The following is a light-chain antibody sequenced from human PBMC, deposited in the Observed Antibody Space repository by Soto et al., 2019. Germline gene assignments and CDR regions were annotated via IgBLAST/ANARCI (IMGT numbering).Light chain of an antibody. CDR1: QGISSY. Sequence: DIQLTQSPSFLSASVGDRVTITCRASQGISSYLAWYQQKPGKAPNLLIYAASTLQSGVPSRFSGSGSGTEFTLTISSLQPEDFATYYCQQLNSYLPITFGQGTRLDIK. J-gene: IGKJ5*01. CDR2: AAS. CDR3: QQLNSYLPIT. V-gene: IGKV1-9*01.